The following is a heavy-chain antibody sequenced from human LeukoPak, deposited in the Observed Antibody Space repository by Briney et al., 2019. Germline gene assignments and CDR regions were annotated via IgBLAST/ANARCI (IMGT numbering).Heavy chain of an antibody. J-gene: IGHJ4*02. CDR1: GYTFTGYY. CDR3: ARDPPPNRLGPNFDY. V-gene: IGHV1-2*02. CDR2: INPNSGGT. Sequence: ASVKGSCKASGYTFTGYYMHWVPQAPGQGLEWMGWINPNSGGTNYAQKFQGRVTMTRDTSISTAYMELSRLRSDDTAVYYCARDPPPNRLGPNFDYWGQGTLVTVSS.